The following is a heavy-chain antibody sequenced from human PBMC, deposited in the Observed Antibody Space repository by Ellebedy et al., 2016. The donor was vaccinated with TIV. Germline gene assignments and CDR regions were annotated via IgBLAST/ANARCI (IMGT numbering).Heavy chain of an antibody. CDR3: ARDLRQYSSSWYP. CDR1: GFTFSSYS. V-gene: IGHV3-48*04. CDR2: ISSSSSTI. Sequence: GGSLRLSCAASGFTFSSYSMNWVRQAPGKGLEWVSYISSSSSTIYYADSVKGRFTISRDNAKNSLYLQMNSLTVDDTAFYYCARDLRQYSSSWYPWGQGTLVTVSS. J-gene: IGHJ5*02. D-gene: IGHD6-13*01.